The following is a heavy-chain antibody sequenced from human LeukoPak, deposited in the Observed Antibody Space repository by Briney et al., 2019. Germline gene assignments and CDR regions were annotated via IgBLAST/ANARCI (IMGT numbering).Heavy chain of an antibody. CDR3: ASLFGVVTALDY. Sequence: ASETLSLTCTVSGGSISSGGYYWSWIRQPPGKGLEWIGYIYHSGSTYYNPSLKSRVTISVDRSKNQFSLKLSFVTAADTAVYYCASLFGVVTALDYWGQGTLVTVSS. D-gene: IGHD3-3*01. J-gene: IGHJ4*02. CDR2: IYHSGST. CDR1: GGSISSGGYY. V-gene: IGHV4-30-2*01.